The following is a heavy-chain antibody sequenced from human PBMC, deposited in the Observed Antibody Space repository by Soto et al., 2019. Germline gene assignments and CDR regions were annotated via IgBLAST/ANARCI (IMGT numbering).Heavy chain of an antibody. J-gene: IGHJ6*02. D-gene: IGHD3-3*01. V-gene: IGHV3-73*01. CDR3: TSGEDFWGGYVDVNHYYYGMDV. Sequence: GGSLRLSCAASGFTFSGSAMHWVRQASGTGLEWVGRIRSIANSYATAYAASVKGSVTISRDDSKNTAYLQMNSLKTEDTAMYYCTSGEDFWGGYVDVNHYYYGMDVWGQGTTVTVSS. CDR2: IRSIANSYAT. CDR1: GFTFSGSA.